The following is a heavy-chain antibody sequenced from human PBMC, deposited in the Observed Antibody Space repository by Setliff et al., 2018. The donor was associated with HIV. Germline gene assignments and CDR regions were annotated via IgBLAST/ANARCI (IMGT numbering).Heavy chain of an antibody. D-gene: IGHD3-3*01. V-gene: IGHV1-3*03. CDR3: ARGPLFGDQYYPYHYMDV. J-gene: IGHJ6*03. CDR2: INTANGNT. CDR1: GYTFRAYG. Sequence: ASVKVSCKASGYTFRAYGIHWMRQAPGQRLEYLGWINTANGNTKYSQDLQGRVSITSDTSASTSYMELSGLRSQDMAVYYCARGPLFGDQYYPYHYMDVWGKGTTVTVSS.